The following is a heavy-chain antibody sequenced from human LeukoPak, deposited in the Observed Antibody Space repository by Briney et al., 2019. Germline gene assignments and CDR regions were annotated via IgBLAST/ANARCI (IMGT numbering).Heavy chain of an antibody. D-gene: IGHD1-7*01. V-gene: IGHV4-39*01. CDR3: ASLVTGTMWTDF. Sequence: SETLSLTCTVSGGSVNSDNYYWGWIRQPPGKGLEWIGTIYYSGFTYYNPSLNSRATISVDTSQNQFSLKLSSVTAADAAIYYCASLVTGTMWTDFWGQGTLVTVSS. CDR2: IYYSGFT. CDR1: GGSVNSDNYY. J-gene: IGHJ4*02.